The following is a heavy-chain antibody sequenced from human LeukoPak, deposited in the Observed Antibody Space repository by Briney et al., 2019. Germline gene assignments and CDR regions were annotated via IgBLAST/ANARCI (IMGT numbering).Heavy chain of an antibody. CDR1: GFTFSSYS. V-gene: IGHV3-21*01. CDR2: ISSDSNYI. CDR3: ASRYCTSTNCYAFDI. Sequence: GGSLRLSCAASGFTFSSYSVNWVRQAPGKGLEWVSSISSDSNYIFYADSVQGRFTISRDNAENSLFLQMNSLRAEDTAVHYCASRYCTSTNCYAFDIWGQGTMVTVSS. J-gene: IGHJ3*02. D-gene: IGHD2-2*01.